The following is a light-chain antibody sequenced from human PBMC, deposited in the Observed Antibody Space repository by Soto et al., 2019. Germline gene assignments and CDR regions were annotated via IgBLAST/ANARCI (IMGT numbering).Light chain of an antibody. Sequence: EIVLTQSPATLSSSPGERATLSCRASQSFSTFLAWYQQKPGQAPRLLIYGASTRATGIPARFSGSGSGTEFTLTISSLQSEDFAVYYCQQYNNWPQTFGQGTRLEIK. CDR1: QSFSTF. CDR3: QQYNNWPQT. CDR2: GAS. V-gene: IGKV3-15*01. J-gene: IGKJ5*01.